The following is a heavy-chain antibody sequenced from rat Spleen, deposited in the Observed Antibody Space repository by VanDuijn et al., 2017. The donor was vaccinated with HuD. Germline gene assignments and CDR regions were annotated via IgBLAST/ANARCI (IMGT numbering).Heavy chain of an antibody. CDR2: ISYDGSKT. CDR1: GFNFSYYY. CDR3: TRRGYLSDWYFDF. V-gene: IGHV5-25*01. J-gene: IGHJ1*01. D-gene: IGHD4-4*01. Sequence: EVQLVESGGGLVQPGRSMKLSCVASGFNFSYYYMAWVRQAPTKGLEWVATISYDGSKTYYRDSVKGRFTISRDNARSTLNLHMDSLRSEDTAIYYCTRRGYLSDWYFDFWGPGTMVTVSS.